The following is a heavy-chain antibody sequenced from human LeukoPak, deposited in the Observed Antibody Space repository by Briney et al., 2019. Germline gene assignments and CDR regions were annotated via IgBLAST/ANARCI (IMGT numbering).Heavy chain of an antibody. V-gene: IGHV1-46*01. D-gene: IGHD5-18*01. J-gene: IGHJ6*02. CDR3: ARDWRYSYGPYYYYGMDV. Sequence: GASVKVSCKASGYTFTSYYMHWVRQAPGQGLEWMGIINPSGGSTNYAQKLQGRVTMTTDTSTSTAYMELRSLRSDDTAVYYCARDWRYSYGPYYYYGMDVWGQGTTVTVSS. CDR2: INPSGGST. CDR1: GYTFTSYY.